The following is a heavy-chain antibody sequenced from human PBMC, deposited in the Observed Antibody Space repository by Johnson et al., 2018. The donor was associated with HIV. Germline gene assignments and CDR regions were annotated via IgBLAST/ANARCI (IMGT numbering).Heavy chain of an antibody. CDR2: ISGSGGST. CDR1: GFTFRTYG. V-gene: IGHV3-23*04. CDR3: AKSSPAAARFRLGSAFDI. Sequence: VQLVESGGGVVQPGRSLRLSCAASGFTFRTYGMHWVRQAPGKGLEWVSAISGSGGSTYYADSVTGRFTISIDNSKNTLYLQMNSLRAEDTALYYCAKSSPAAARFRLGSAFDIWGQVTMVTVSS. D-gene: IGHD6-6*01. J-gene: IGHJ3*02.